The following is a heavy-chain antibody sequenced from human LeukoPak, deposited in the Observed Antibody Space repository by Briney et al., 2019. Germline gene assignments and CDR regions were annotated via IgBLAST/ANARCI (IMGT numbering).Heavy chain of an antibody. D-gene: IGHD3-3*01. CDR3: ARDFWSGYYY. CDR1: GFTVSSNY. V-gene: IGHV3-66*02. Sequence: GGSLRLSCAASGFTVSSNYMSWVRQAPGKGLEWVSVIYSGGSTYYADSVKGRFTISRDNSKNTLYLQMNSLRAEDTVVYYCARDFWSGYYYWGQGTLATVSS. J-gene: IGHJ4*02. CDR2: IYSGGST.